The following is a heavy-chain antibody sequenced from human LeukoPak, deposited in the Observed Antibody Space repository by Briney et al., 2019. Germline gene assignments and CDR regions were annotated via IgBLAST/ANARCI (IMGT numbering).Heavy chain of an antibody. CDR3: ARPPSGSYYGNAKPHDAFDI. D-gene: IGHD1-26*01. CDR2: IKQDGSEK. V-gene: IGHV3-7*01. Sequence: GGSLRLSCAASGFTFSSYWMSWVRQAPGKGLEWVANIKQDGSEKYYVDSVKGRFTISRDNAKNSLYLQMNSLRAEDTAVYYCARPPSGSYYGNAKPHDAFDIWGQGTMVTVSS. J-gene: IGHJ3*02. CDR1: GFTFSSYW.